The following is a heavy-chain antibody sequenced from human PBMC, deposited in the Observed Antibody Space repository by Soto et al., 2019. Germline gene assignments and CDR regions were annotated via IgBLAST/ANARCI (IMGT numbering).Heavy chain of an antibody. CDR1: GVSVSTSSYY. J-gene: IGHJ5*02. V-gene: IGHV4-39*01. CDR3: ARSRARPKLNWFDP. D-gene: IGHD6-6*01. Sequence: PSETLSLTCTVSGVSVSTSSYYWGWIRPPPGKGLDWIGSIFYSGSTYYSPSLKSRISLSVDTSKNQFSLKLSSVTAADTAVYYCARSRARPKLNWFDPWGQGTLVTVSS. CDR2: IFYSGST.